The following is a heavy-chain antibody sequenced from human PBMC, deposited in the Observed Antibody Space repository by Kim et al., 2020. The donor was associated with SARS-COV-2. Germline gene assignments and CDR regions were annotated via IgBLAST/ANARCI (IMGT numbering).Heavy chain of an antibody. CDR2: ISGSGANT. V-gene: IGHV3-23*01. D-gene: IGHD3-10*01. J-gene: IGHJ4*02. Sequence: GGSLRLSCAASGFTFSTYAMNWVRQAPGKGLEWVSAISGSGANTHYADSVKGRFTISRDNSENTVYLQMNSLRAEDTAVYYCAKDMYYGSSVDYWGQGTLVTVSS. CDR1: GFTFSTYA. CDR3: AKDMYYGSSVDY.